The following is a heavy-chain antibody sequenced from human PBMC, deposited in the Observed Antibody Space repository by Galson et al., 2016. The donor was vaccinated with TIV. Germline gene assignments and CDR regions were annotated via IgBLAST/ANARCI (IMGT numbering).Heavy chain of an antibody. Sequence: QSGAEVKKPGESPKISCKGSGYSFTSYWIGWVRQMPGKGLEWMGIIYPGDSDTRYSPSFQGQVTITADKSTRTAYLQWSSLKASDTAVYYCARRDSTGISNFDFWGQGTLATVSS. V-gene: IGHV5-51*01. CDR3: ARRDSTGISNFDF. J-gene: IGHJ4*02. D-gene: IGHD3-22*01. CDR1: GYSFTSYW. CDR2: IYPGDSDT.